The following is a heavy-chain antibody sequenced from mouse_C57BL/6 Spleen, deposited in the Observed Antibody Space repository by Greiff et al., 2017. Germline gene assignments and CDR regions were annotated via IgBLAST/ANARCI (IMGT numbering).Heavy chain of an antibody. V-gene: IGHV3-6*01. D-gene: IGHD1-1*01. CDR3: ARGNYYYGRGYFDV. Sequence: DVKLVESGPGLVKPSQSLSLTCSVTGYSITSGYYWNWLRQFPGNKLEWMGYISYDGSNNYNPSLKNRISITRDTSKNQFFLKLNSVTTEDTATYYCARGNYYYGRGYFDVWGTGTTVTVSS. CDR1: GYSITSGYY. CDR2: ISYDGSN. J-gene: IGHJ1*03.